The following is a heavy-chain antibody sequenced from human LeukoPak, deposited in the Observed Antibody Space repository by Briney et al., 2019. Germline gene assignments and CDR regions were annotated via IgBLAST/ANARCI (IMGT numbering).Heavy chain of an antibody. D-gene: IGHD1-26*01. CDR2: INHSGST. CDR1: GGSFSGYY. Sequence: SETLSLTCAVYGGSFSGYYWSWIRQPPGKGLEWIGEINHSGSTNYNPSLKSRVTISVDTSKNQFSLKLSSVTAADTAVYYCARDWSGSYAWFDPWGQGTLVTVSS. CDR3: ARDWSGSYAWFDP. V-gene: IGHV4-34*01. J-gene: IGHJ5*02.